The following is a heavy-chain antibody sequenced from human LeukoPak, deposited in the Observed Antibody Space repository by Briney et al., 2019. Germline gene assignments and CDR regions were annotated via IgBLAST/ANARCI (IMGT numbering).Heavy chain of an antibody. CDR2: IIPIFGTA. J-gene: IGHJ5*02. CDR3: AKAKPGYCSSTSCSEFDP. Sequence: ASVKVSCKASGGTFSSYAISWVRQAPGQGLEWMGGIIPIFGTANYAQKFQGRVTITTDESTSTAYMELSSLRSEDTAVYYCAKAKPGYCSSTSCSEFDPWGQGTLVTVSS. D-gene: IGHD2-2*01. V-gene: IGHV1-69*05. CDR1: GGTFSSYA.